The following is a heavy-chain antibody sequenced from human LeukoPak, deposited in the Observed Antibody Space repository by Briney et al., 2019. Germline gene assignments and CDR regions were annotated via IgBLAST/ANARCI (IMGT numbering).Heavy chain of an antibody. CDR3: ARVYYDSSGYPEQYDY. D-gene: IGHD3-22*01. Sequence: GGSLRPSCAASGFTFSSYGMNWVRQAPGKGLEWVSSISSSSSYIYYADSVKGRFTISRDNAKNSLYLQMNSLRAEDTAVYYCARVYYDSSGYPEQYDYWGQGTLVTVSS. V-gene: IGHV3-21*01. CDR2: ISSSSSYI. J-gene: IGHJ4*02. CDR1: GFTFSSYG.